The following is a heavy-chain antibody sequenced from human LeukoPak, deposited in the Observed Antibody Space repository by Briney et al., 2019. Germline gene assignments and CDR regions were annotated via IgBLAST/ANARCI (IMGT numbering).Heavy chain of an antibody. CDR1: GFTFSRYW. CDR2: INGEGSSI. Sequence: PGGSLRLSCTASGFTFSRYWMHWVRQAPGRGLVWVSHINGEGSSILYADSVKGRFTNSRDNAKNTLYLQINSLRAEDKAVYYCARDYDSSGYYSCQHWGQGTLVTVSS. CDR3: ARDYDSSGYYSCQH. J-gene: IGHJ1*01. V-gene: IGHV3-74*01. D-gene: IGHD3-22*01.